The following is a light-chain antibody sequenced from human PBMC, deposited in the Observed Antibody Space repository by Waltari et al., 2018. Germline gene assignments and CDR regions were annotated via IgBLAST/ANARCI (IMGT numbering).Light chain of an antibody. CDR1: QTVSRN. CDR2: GAS. V-gene: IGKV3D-15*01. J-gene: IGKJ2*01. CDR3: QHYNKWPYA. Sequence: EIEMTQSTATLSVSPGDRVILSCRASQTVSRNLGWYQQKPGQSPKLLIYGASVRATGIPARFSGSGSGTEFTLTISSLQSEDFAVYYCQHYNKWPYAFGQGTKLEIK.